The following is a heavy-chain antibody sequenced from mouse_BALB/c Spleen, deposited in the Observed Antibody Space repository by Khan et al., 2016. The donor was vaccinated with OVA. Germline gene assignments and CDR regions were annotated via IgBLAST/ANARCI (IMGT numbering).Heavy chain of an antibody. Sequence: IQLVQSGPELMKPGASVKISCKASGYSFTSYYIHWMMQSHGKSLEWIGYIDPFSGGTTYNQKFKGQATLTVDKSSSTAYILYSNLTSEDSAVYYCAGHGFVAWFTYWGQGTLVTVSA. CDR1: GYSFTSYY. J-gene: IGHJ3*01. CDR3: AGHGFVAWFTY. D-gene: IGHD2-2*01. CDR2: IDPFSGGT. V-gene: IGHV1S135*01.